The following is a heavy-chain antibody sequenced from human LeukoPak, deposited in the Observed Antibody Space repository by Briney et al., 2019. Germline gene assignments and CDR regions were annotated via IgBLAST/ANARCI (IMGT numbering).Heavy chain of an antibody. CDR3: AKWELHLAFQH. J-gene: IGHJ1*01. CDR2: IYHSGST. Sequence: PSETLSLTCTVSGYSISSGYYWGWIRQPPGKGLEWIGSIYHSGSTYYNPSLKSRVTISVDTSKNQFSLKLSSVTAADTAVYYCAKWELHLAFQHWGQGTLVTVSS. V-gene: IGHV4-38-2*02. CDR1: GYSISSGYY. D-gene: IGHD1-26*01.